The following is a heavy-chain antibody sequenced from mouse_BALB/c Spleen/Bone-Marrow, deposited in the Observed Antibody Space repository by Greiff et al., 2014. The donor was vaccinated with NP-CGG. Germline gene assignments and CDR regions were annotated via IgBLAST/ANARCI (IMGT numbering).Heavy chain of an antibody. J-gene: IGHJ3*01. D-gene: IGHD3-2*01. CDR1: GYTFTSYD. Sequence: QVHVKQSGPDLVKPGALVKISRKASGYTFTSYDINWVKQRPGQGLECIGWIYPGDGSTKYNEKFKGKATLTADKSSSTAYMQLSSLTSENSAVYFCARSGDSSGYGFAYWGQGTLVTVSA. V-gene: IGHV1S56*01. CDR3: ARSGDSSGYGFAY. CDR2: IYPGDGST.